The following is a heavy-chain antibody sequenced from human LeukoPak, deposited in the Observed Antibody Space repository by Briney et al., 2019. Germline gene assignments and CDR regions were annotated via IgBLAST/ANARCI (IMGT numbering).Heavy chain of an antibody. J-gene: IGHJ4*02. CDR3: AKDLGQWLVYFDY. D-gene: IGHD6-19*01. V-gene: IGHV3-74*01. CDR2: ICPDGTVT. CDR1: GFTFSIYC. Sequence: GGSLRLSCAASGFTFSIYCMHWVRQAPGKGPMWVSRICPDGTVTNYADSVKARFSISRDNARNTVYLQMNSLRAEDTAVYYCAKDLGQWLVYFDYWGQGTLVTVSS.